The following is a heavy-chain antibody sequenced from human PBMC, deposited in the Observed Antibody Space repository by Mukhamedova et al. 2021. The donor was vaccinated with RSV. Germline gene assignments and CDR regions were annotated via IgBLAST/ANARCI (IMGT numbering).Heavy chain of an antibody. V-gene: IGHV3-23*01. CDR3: AKPLGVAVPVESRYFDL. J-gene: IGHJ2*01. Sequence: GLEWVSTISSGGSSTYYADSVQGRFTISRDNSKNTLYLQMNSLRAEDTAVFYCAKPLGVAVPVESRYFDLWGRGTLVTVSS. CDR2: ISSGGSST. D-gene: IGHD2-8*01.